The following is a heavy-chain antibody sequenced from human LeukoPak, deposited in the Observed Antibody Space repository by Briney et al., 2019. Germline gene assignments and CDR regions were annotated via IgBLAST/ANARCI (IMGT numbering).Heavy chain of an antibody. CDR3: ARGSNIVGTTTYFDF. D-gene: IGHD1-26*01. CDR2: ISSSSSTI. CDR1: GFTFSSYS. V-gene: IGHV3-48*02. Sequence: GGSLRLSCAASGFTFSSYSMNWVRQAPGKGLEWVSYISSSSSTILYADSVKGRFSVSRDNAKNSLYLQMNSLRDEDTAVFYCARGSNIVGTTTYFDFWGQGTLVTVSS. J-gene: IGHJ4*02.